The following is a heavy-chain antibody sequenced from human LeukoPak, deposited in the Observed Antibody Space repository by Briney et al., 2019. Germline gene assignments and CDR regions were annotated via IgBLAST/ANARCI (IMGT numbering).Heavy chain of an antibody. CDR2: IFPIFGTA. J-gene: IGHJ3*02. D-gene: IGHD2-2*01. CDR1: GGTFSSYA. Sequence: SVKVSCKASGGTFSSYAISWVRQAPGQGLEWMGGIFPIFGTANYAQKFQGRVTITTDESTSTAYMELSSLRSEDTAVYYCARHSCSSTSCNLDAFDIWGQGTMVTVSS. V-gene: IGHV1-69*05. CDR3: ARHSCSSTSCNLDAFDI.